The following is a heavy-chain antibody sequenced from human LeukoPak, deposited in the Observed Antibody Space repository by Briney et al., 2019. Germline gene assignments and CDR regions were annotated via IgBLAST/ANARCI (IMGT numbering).Heavy chain of an antibody. CDR1: GDSVSSNTAA. J-gene: IGHJ4*02. Sequence: SQTLSLTCAISGDSVSSNTAAWYWIRQSPSGGLEWLGRTYYRSKWYYEYAVSVTSRITINADTSKNQFSLQLNSVTPEDTAVYYCARDPSDDQGLDYWGQGTLVTVSS. V-gene: IGHV6-1*01. D-gene: IGHD3-16*01. CDR2: TYYRSKWYY. CDR3: ARDPSDDQGLDY.